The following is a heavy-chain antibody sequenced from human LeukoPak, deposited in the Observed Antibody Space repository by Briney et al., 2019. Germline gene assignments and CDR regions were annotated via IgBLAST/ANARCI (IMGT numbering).Heavy chain of an antibody. D-gene: IGHD3-3*01. CDR2: MYYSGST. V-gene: IGHV4-59*12. CDR3: AGAGLEAFDY. Sequence: SETLSLTCTVSGGSISGYYWTWIRQPPGKGLEWVGYMYYSGSTNYNPSLKSRVTISVDRSENQFSLKLSSVTAADTAVYYCAGAGLEAFDYWGQGTLVTVSS. CDR1: GGSISGYY. J-gene: IGHJ4*02.